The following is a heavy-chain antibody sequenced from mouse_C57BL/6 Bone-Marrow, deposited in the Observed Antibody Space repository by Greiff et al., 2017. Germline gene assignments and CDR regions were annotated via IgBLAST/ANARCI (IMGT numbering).Heavy chain of an antibody. Sequence: EVKLVESGGGLVQPKGSLKLSCAASGFSFNTYAMNWVRQAPGKGLEWVARIRSKSNNYATYYADSVKDRFTISRDDSESMLYLQMNNLKTEDTAMYYCVRPYGSSYSFAYWGQGTLVTVSA. D-gene: IGHD1-1*01. V-gene: IGHV10-1*01. J-gene: IGHJ3*01. CDR1: GFSFNTYA. CDR3: VRPYGSSYSFAY. CDR2: IRSKSNNYAT.